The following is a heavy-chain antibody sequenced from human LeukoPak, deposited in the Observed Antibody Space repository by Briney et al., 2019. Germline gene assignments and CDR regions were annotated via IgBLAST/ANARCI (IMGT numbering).Heavy chain of an antibody. J-gene: IGHJ5*02. V-gene: IGHV1-18*01. D-gene: IGHD3-16*01. CDR3: ARAGGVSFVARWFDP. CDR1: GYTCSNHG. CDR2: VSAYNGNT. Sequence: ASVKAAWKASGYTCSNHGISWVRQDPGQGLEWLGWVSAYNGNTNYAQKLQGRVTMTTDTSTGIAYMELKSLRSDDTAVYYCARAGGVSFVARWFDPWGQGSLVTVSS.